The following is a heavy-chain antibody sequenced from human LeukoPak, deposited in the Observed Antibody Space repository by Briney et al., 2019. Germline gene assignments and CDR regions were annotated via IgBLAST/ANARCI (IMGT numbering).Heavy chain of an antibody. CDR2: IYYSRST. Sequence: PSETLSLTCTVSGGSISSYYWSWIRQTPGKGLEWIGYIYYSRSTNYNPSLKSRVTISVDTSKNQFSLKLSSVTAADTAVYYCASLYSRYFDYWGQGTLVTVSS. V-gene: IGHV4-59*08. D-gene: IGHD2-21*01. J-gene: IGHJ4*02. CDR1: GGSISSYY. CDR3: ASLYSRYFDY.